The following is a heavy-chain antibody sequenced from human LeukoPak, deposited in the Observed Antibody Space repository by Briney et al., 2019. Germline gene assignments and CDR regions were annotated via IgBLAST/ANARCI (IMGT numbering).Heavy chain of an antibody. J-gene: IGHJ4*02. D-gene: IGHD2-15*01. Sequence: PGGSLRLSCAASGFTFSSYSMNWVRQAPGKGLEWVSSISSSSSYIYYADSVKGRFTISRDNAKNSLYLQMNSLRAEDTAVYYCASHGRYCSGGSCFSGYWGQGTLVTVSS. V-gene: IGHV3-21*01. CDR2: ISSSSSYI. CDR1: GFTFSSYS. CDR3: ASHGRYCSGGSCFSGY.